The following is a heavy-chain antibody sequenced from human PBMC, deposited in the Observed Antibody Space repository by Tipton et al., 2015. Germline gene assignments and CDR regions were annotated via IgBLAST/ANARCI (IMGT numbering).Heavy chain of an antibody. J-gene: IGHJ4*02. V-gene: IGHV4-31*03. Sequence: TLSLTCTVSGGAITSDGFYWRWIRQHSGKVLEWIGYILYTGSTYYNPSLKSRATLSVDTSKNQFSLKLSSVTAADTAVYYCARDGYNSNYFDYWGQGTLVTVSS. CDR1: GGAITSDGFY. D-gene: IGHD5-24*01. CDR3: ARDGYNSNYFDY. CDR2: ILYTGST.